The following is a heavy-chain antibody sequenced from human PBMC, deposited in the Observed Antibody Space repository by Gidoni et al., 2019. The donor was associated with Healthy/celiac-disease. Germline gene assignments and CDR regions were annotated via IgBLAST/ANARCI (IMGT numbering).Heavy chain of an antibody. CDR2: NCPSGGST. CDR1: GYTSTSYY. D-gene: IGHD5-12*01. Sequence: QVQPGQSGAEVWEPGASVKVSCKAAGYTSTSYYIHWVRQGPGQGLEWMGINCPSGGSTSYAQKFQGRSTMARDTSTSTVYMDLSSLRSEDTAVYYCAKGYSGYVYYYVMDVWGQGTTVTVSS. CDR3: AKGYSGYVYYYVMDV. J-gene: IGHJ6*02. V-gene: IGHV1-46*03.